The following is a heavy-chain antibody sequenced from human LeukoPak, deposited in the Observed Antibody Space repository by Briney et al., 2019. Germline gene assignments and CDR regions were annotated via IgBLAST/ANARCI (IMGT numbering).Heavy chain of an antibody. J-gene: IGHJ4*02. CDR1: GFTFSSYS. V-gene: IGHV3-21*01. CDR3: ARDIGSYGDYHFDY. Sequence: GGSLRLSCAASGFTFSSYSMNWVRQAPGKGLEWVSSISSSSSYIYYADSVKGRFTISRDDSRNTLYLQINSLRAEDTAVYYCARDIGSYGDYHFDYWGQGTVVTVSS. CDR2: ISSSSSYI. D-gene: IGHD4-17*01.